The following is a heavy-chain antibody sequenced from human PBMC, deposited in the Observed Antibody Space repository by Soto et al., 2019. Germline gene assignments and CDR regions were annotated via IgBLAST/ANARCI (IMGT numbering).Heavy chain of an antibody. D-gene: IGHD2-8*02. CDR1: GGSISRGDFY. Sequence: QVQLQESGPGLVKPSQTLSLTCTVSGGSISRGDFYWSWIRQHPGKGLEWIGYIHYPGSPFHNPSPHRRXTXTAAKTKNQSALNRSSVTAADTAIYYCAEGELYWPNWGHGTLVTVSS. J-gene: IGHJ1*01. CDR2: IHYPGSP. V-gene: IGHV4-31*03. CDR3: AEGELYWPN.